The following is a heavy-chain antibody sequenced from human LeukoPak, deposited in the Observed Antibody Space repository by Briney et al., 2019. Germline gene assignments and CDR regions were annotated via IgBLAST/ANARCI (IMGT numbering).Heavy chain of an antibody. V-gene: IGHV4-4*09. CDR2: IYASGST. CDR1: GGSISTYY. CDR3: ARQGYTVDY. D-gene: IGHD6-13*01. J-gene: IGHJ4*02. Sequence: SETLSLTCTVSGGSISTYYWSWIRQPPGKGLEWIGFIYASGSTDYNPSLKSRVTISVDTSKNQFSLKLSSVTAADTAVYYCARQGYTVDYWGQGTLVTVSS.